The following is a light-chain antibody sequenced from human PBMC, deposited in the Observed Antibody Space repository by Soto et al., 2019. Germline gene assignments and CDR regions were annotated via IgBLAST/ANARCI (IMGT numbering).Light chain of an antibody. CDR1: SSDVGGYDY. Sequence: QSARTQPASVSRSPGQSITISCTGTSSDVGGYDYVSWYQQHPGKAPKLMIFDVSNRPSGVSNRFSGSKSGNTASLTISGLQAEDETDYYCCSYTSSSTRVFGGGTKLTFL. CDR2: DVS. V-gene: IGLV2-14*01. J-gene: IGLJ2*01. CDR3: CSYTSSSTRV.